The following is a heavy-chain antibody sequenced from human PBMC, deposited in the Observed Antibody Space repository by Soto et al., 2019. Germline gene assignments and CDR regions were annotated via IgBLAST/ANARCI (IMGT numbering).Heavy chain of an antibody. Sequence: SETLSLTCNVSGGSINSYYWSWIRQSPGKGLEWIGYVYYTGDTNYNPSLKSRVTISVDPSKSQFSLKLNSVTAADTAVYFCARLGASLTLFRGQGTTVTVSS. CDR1: GGSINSYY. V-gene: IGHV4-59*01. CDR3: ARLGASLTLF. CDR2: VYYTGDT. D-gene: IGHD3-10*02. J-gene: IGHJ6*02.